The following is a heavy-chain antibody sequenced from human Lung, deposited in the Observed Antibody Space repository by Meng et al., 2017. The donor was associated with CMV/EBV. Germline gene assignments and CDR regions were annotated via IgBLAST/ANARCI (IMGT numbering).Heavy chain of an antibody. D-gene: IGHD2-2*02. CDR1: GCTFSSYA. V-gene: IGHV3-30-3*01. CDR3: ARDRPYCSSTSCYTTYYGMDV. Sequence: GGSLRLXCAASGCTFSSYAMHWVRQAPGKGLEWVAVISYDGSNKYYADSVKGRFTISRDNSKNTLYLQMNSLRAEDTAVYYCARDRPYCSSTSCYTTYYGMDVWGQGTTVTVSS. J-gene: IGHJ6*02. CDR2: ISYDGSNK.